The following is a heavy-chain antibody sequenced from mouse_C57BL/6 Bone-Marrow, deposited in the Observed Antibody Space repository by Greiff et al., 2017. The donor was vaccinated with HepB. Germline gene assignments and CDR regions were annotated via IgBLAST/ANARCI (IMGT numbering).Heavy chain of an antibody. Sequence: QVHVKQPGAELVKPGASVKMSCKASGYTFTSYWITWVKQRPGQGLEWIGDIYPGSGSTNYNEKFKSKATLTVDKSSSTAYMELRSLTSEDTAVYYCARITTVVAQWYFDVWGTGTTVTVSS. D-gene: IGHD1-1*01. CDR3: ARITTVVAQWYFDV. CDR1: GYTFTSYW. CDR2: IYPGSGST. J-gene: IGHJ1*03. V-gene: IGHV1-55*01.